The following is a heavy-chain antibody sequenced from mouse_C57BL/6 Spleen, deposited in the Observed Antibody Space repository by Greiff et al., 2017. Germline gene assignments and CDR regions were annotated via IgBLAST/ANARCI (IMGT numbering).Heavy chain of an antibody. CDR2: IDPEDGDT. CDR3: TTRWLLQYFDV. V-gene: IGHV14-1*01. D-gene: IGHD2-3*01. J-gene: IGHJ1*03. CDR1: GFNIKDYY. Sequence: VQLQQSGAELVRPGASVKLSCTASGFNIKDYYMHWVKQRPEQGLEWIGRIDPEDGDTEYAPKFQGKATMTADTSSNPAYLQLSSLTSEDTAVYYCTTRWLLQYFDVWGTGTTVTVSS.